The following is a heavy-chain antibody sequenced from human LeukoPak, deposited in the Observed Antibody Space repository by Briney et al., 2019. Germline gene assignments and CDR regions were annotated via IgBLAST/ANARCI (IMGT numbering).Heavy chain of an antibody. CDR1: GFTFSSYS. CDR2: ISSSSSYI. J-gene: IGHJ3*02. D-gene: IGHD2-2*01. Sequence: GGSLRLSCAASGFTFSSYSMNWVRQAPGKGLEWVSSISSSSSYIYYADSVKGRFTISRDNAKNSLYLQMNSLRAEDTAVYYCARDCSSTSCPVDAFDIWGQGTMVTVPS. V-gene: IGHV3-21*01. CDR3: ARDCSSTSCPVDAFDI.